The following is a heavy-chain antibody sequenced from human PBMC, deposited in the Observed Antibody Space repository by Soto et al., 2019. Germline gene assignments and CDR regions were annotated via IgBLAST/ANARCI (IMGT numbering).Heavy chain of an antibody. V-gene: IGHV1-46*01. J-gene: IGHJ6*02. D-gene: IGHD2-21*02. CDR2: INPSGGST. CDR3: ARVGCVVTAPFYYYGMDV. CDR1: GYTFTSYY. Sequence: GASVKVSCKASGYTFTSYYMHWVRHPPGQVLEWMGIINPSGGSTSYAQKFQGRVTMTRDTSTSTVYMELSSLRSEDTAVYYCARVGCVVTAPFYYYGMDVWGQGTTVTVSS.